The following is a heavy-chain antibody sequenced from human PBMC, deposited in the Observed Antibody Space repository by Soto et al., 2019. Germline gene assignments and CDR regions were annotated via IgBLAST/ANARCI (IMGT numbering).Heavy chain of an antibody. D-gene: IGHD1-1*01. CDR3: ARAKTGFTPYGLDV. CDR2: ISAYNGNR. Sequence: QVQLVQSGAEVKKPGASVKVSCEASGFPFTSYGFTWVRQAPGQGLEWMAWISAYNGNRNYAQKFQGRVTMTTDTSTSTAYMELRSLRSDDTAVYYCARAKTGFTPYGLDVWGQGTTVTVSS. V-gene: IGHV1-18*01. CDR1: GFPFTSYG. J-gene: IGHJ6*02.